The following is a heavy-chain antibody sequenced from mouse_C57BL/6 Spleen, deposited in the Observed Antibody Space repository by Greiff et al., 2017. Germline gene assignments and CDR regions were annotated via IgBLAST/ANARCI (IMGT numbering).Heavy chain of an antibody. CDR2: ISSGSSTI. J-gene: IGHJ3*01. D-gene: IGHD4-1*01. CDR1: GFTFSDYG. Sequence: EVQLVESGGGLVKPGGSLKLSCAASGFTFSDYGMHWVRQAPEKGLEWVAYISSGSSTIYYADTVKGRFTIARDNAKNTLFLQMTSLRSEDTAMYYCARKNWDEGFAYWGQGTLVTVSA. CDR3: ARKNWDEGFAY. V-gene: IGHV5-17*01.